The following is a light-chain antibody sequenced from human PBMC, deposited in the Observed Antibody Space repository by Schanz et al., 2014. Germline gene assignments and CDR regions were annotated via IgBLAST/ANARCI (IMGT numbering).Light chain of an antibody. J-gene: IGLJ3*02. V-gene: IGLV1-40*01. CDR1: NSNIGAGYD. CDR2: AND. Sequence: QSVLTQPPSVSGAPGQRVSISCTGSNSNIGAGYDVHWYQHVPGKPPKLLIYANDNRPSGVPDRFSGSRSGTSASLVITGLQTEDEAVYYCQSSDINRGMFGGGTKLTVL. CDR3: QSSDINRGM.